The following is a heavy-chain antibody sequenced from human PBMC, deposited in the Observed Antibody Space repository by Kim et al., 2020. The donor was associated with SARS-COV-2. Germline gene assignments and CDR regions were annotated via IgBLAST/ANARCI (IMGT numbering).Heavy chain of an antibody. CDR2: ISWNSGSI. CDR3: TRCYSYYYGMDV. CDR1: GFTFDDYA. Sequence: GGSLRLSCAASGFTFDDYAMHWVQQAPGKGLEWVSSISWNSGSIGYADSVKGRFTISRDNAKNSLYLQMNSLRAEDTAFYYCTRCYSYYYGMDVWGQGTTVTVSS. V-gene: IGHV3-9*01. J-gene: IGHJ6*02. D-gene: IGHD2-2*02.